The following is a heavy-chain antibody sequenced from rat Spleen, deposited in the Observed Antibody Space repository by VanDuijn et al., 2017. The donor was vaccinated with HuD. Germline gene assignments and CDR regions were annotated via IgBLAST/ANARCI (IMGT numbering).Heavy chain of an antibody. D-gene: IGHD1-11*01. CDR2: ISYDGSST. CDR3: ARVGPTEGIGDY. CDR1: GFTFSNYD. Sequence: EVQLVESDGGLVQPGRSMKLSCAASGFTFSNYDMAWVRQAPKKGLEWVATISYDGSSTNYRDSVKGRFTISRDNAKSTLYLQIDSLRSEDTATYYCARVGPTEGIGDYWGQGVMVTVSS. V-gene: IGHV5-29*01. J-gene: IGHJ2*01.